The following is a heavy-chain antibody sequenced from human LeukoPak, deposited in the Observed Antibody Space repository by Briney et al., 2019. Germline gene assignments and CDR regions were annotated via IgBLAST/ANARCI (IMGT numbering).Heavy chain of an antibody. J-gene: IGHJ3*02. CDR1: GGSISSSSYY. Sequence: PSETLSLTCTVPGGSISSSSYYWGWIRQPPGKGLEWIGSIYYSGSTYYNPSLKSRVTISVDTSKNQFSLKLSSVTAADTAVYYCAPIVATRKNAFDIWGQGTMVTVSS. CDR3: APIVATRKNAFDI. CDR2: IYYSGST. V-gene: IGHV4-39*01. D-gene: IGHD5-12*01.